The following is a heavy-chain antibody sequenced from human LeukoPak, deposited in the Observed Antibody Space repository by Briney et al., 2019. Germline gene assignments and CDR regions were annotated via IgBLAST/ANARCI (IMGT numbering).Heavy chain of an antibody. V-gene: IGHV3-23*01. D-gene: IGHD1-26*01. J-gene: IGHJ5*02. CDR1: GFTFSSYG. Sequence: GGSLRLSCAASGFTFSSYGMSWVRQASGKGLEWVSAISGSGDHTYYADSVKGRFTISRDNSKNTLYLQMNSLRAEETAVYFCARDKGSYYSYNWFDPWGQGTLVTVSS. CDR2: ISGSGDHT. CDR3: ARDKGSYYSYNWFDP.